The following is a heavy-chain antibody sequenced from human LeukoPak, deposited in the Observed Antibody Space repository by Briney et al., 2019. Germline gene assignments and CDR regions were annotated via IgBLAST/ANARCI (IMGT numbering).Heavy chain of an antibody. CDR2: IKQDGSEK. V-gene: IGHV3-7*01. CDR1: GFTFSSYS. D-gene: IGHD6-13*01. CDR3: ARDGAAPGLYFDS. J-gene: IGHJ4*02. Sequence: GGSLRLSCAASGFTFSSYSMNWVRQAPGKGLEWVASIKQDGSEKYYVDSVKGRLTISRDNAKNSLYLQMNSLRTEDTAVYYCARDGAAPGLYFDSWGQGTLVTVSS.